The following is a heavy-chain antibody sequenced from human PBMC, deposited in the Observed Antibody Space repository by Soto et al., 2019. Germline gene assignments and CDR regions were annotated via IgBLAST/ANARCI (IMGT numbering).Heavy chain of an antibody. V-gene: IGHV1-58*01. Sequence: SVKVSCKASGFTFTSSAVQWVRQARGQRPEWIGWIVVGSGNTNYAQKFQERVTITRDMSTSTAYMELSSLRSEDTAVYYCAADSVVAAIPYYYYGMDVWGQGTTVTVSS. CDR2: IVVGSGNT. CDR3: AADSVVAAIPYYYYGMDV. J-gene: IGHJ6*02. CDR1: GFTFTSSA. D-gene: IGHD2-15*01.